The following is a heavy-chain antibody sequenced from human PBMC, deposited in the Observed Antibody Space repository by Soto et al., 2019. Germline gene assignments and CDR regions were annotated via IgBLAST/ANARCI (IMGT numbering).Heavy chain of an antibody. D-gene: IGHD3-10*01. J-gene: IGHJ4*02. V-gene: IGHV1-8*01. CDR2: MNPSSGNS. CDR1: AYTFTSYD. CDR3: ARGRGTNYLGSGVWDD. Sequence: QVQLVQSGAEVRKPGASVKVSCKASAYTFTSYDINWVRQATGQGLEWMGWMNPSSGNSGFAQNFQGRVTMTRNTTISTAYMEMSGLTAEDKAVYDCARGRGTNYLGSGVWDDWGQGTLVTVSS.